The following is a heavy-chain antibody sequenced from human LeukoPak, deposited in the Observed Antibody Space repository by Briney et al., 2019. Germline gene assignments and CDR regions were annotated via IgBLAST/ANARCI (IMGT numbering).Heavy chain of an antibody. J-gene: IGHJ4*02. Sequence: PSETLSLTCTVSGGSITPYHWSCIRQPPGKALEWIGHISYSGSTNYNPSLKSRVTISVDTSKTQFSLNLSSVTAADTAVYYCARAIYYYNSGAVLDNWGQGTLVTVSS. CDR2: ISYSGST. D-gene: IGHD3-22*01. CDR3: ARAIYYYNSGAVLDN. CDR1: GGSITPYH. V-gene: IGHV4-59*01.